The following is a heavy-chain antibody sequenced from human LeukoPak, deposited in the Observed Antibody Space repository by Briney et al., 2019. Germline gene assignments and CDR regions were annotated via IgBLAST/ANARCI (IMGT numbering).Heavy chain of an antibody. CDR2: ISGSGSYI. Sequence: GGSLRLSCAASGFTFSSYGMSWGRQAPGKGLEWVSSISGSGSYIYYADSVKGRFTISRDNARNSLYLQMNRLRAEDTAVYYCARAFADGYNSSPFDYWGQGTLVTVSS. D-gene: IGHD5-24*01. CDR1: GFTFSSYG. CDR3: ARAFADGYNSSPFDY. V-gene: IGHV3-21*01. J-gene: IGHJ4*02.